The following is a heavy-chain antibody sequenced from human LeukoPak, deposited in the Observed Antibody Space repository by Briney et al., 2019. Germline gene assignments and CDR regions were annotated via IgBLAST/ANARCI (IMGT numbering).Heavy chain of an antibody. D-gene: IGHD3-22*01. CDR2: IDYSGSA. V-gene: IGHV4-59*01. CDR1: GGSISSYY. J-gene: IGHJ1*01. CDR3: ARGISPYYYDSSGYPFQH. Sequence: SETLSLTCTVSGGSISSYYWSWIRQPPGKRLEWIGYIDYSGSANYNPSLKSRVAISVDTSKNQFSLKLSSVTAADTAIYYCARGISPYYYDSSGYPFQHWGQGTLLTVSS.